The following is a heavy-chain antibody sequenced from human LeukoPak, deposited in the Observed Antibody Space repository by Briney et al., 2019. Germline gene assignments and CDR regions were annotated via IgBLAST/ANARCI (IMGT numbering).Heavy chain of an antibody. V-gene: IGHV3-21*01. CDR1: GFTFSSYS. J-gene: IGHJ4*02. D-gene: IGHD1-26*01. Sequence: GGSLRLSCAASGFTFSSYSMNWVRQAPGKGLEWVSSISSSSSYIYYADSVKGRFTISRDNAKNTLYLQMNSLRAEDTAVYYCATDRNSGKYYDYWGQGTLVTVSS. CDR2: ISSSSSYI. CDR3: ATDRNSGKYYDY.